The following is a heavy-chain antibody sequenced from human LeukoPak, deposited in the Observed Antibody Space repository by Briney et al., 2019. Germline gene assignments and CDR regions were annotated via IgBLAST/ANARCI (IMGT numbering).Heavy chain of an antibody. CDR1: GGTFSSYA. J-gene: IGHJ4*02. D-gene: IGHD2-2*02. V-gene: IGHV1-69*13. CDR2: IIPIFGTA. Sequence: GASVKVSCKASGGTFSSYAISWVRQAPGQGLEWMGGIIPIFGTANYAQKFQGRVTITADESTSTAYMELSSLRSEDTAVYYCARVGVVVPAAITGGLNYWGQGTLVTVSS. CDR3: ARVGVVVPAAITGGLNY.